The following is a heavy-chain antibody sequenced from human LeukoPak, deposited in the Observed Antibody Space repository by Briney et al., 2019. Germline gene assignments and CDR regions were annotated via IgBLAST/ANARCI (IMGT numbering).Heavy chain of an antibody. J-gene: IGHJ4*02. CDR3: ARETAGTSDF. V-gene: IGHV3-74*01. CDR2: INGDGSST. D-gene: IGHD2-21*02. Sequence: PGGSLRLSCAASGFTVSSYWMYWVRQAPGKGLVWVSLINGDGSSTTYADSVEGRFAISRDNAKNSLFLQMNSLRAEDTALYYCARETAGTSDFWGQGTLVTVSS. CDR1: GFTVSSYW.